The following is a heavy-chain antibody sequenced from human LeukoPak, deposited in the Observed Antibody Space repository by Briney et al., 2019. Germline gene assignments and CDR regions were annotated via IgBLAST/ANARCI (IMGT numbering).Heavy chain of an antibody. D-gene: IGHD1-26*01. CDR1: GYTFNIYW. J-gene: IGHJ3*02. CDR3: TRLSGGSALRNDAFHI. CDR2: VYPDNSKT. V-gene: IGHV5-51*01. Sequence: GESLKISCIASGYTFNIYWIAWVRLMPDKGLEWMGIVYPDNSKTIYDPSFQGQVTFSADKSINTAYLQWSTLKASDTAIYYCTRLSGGSALRNDAFHIWGQGTMVTVSS.